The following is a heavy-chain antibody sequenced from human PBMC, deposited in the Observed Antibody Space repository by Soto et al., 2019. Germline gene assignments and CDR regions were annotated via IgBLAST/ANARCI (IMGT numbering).Heavy chain of an antibody. J-gene: IGHJ6*02. CDR1: GFTFSNYA. CDR3: AKNMVRGVIAYYDYGMDV. Sequence: GGSLRLSCAASGFTFSNYAMSWVRQAPGKGLEWVSGISGSGSSTYYADSVKGRFTISRDNSKNTLYLQVNSLRAEDTAVYYCAKNMVRGVIAYYDYGMDVWGQGTTVTVSS. V-gene: IGHV3-23*01. CDR2: ISGSGSST. D-gene: IGHD3-10*01.